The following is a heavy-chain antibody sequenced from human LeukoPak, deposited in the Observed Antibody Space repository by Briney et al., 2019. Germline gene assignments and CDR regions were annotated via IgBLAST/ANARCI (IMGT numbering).Heavy chain of an antibody. J-gene: IGHJ4*02. CDR3: ARALLGAAADPFDY. V-gene: IGHV4-61*01. D-gene: IGHD6-13*01. CDR1: GGSVSSGSYY. Sequence: PSETLSLTCTVSGGSVSSGSYYWSWIRQPPGKGLEWIGYIYYSGSTNYNPSLESRVTISVDTSKNQFSLKLSSVTAADTAVYYCARALLGAAADPFDYWGQGTLVTVSS. CDR2: IYYSGST.